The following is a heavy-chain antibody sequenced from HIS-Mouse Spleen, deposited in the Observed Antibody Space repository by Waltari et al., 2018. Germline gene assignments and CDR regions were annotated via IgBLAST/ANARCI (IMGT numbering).Heavy chain of an antibody. D-gene: IGHD6-13*01. Sequence: QLQLQESGPGLVKPSETLSLTCTVSGGSISSSSYYWGWIRQPPGNGLEWIGSIYYSGNTYYTPSLKSRVTISVDTSKNQFSLKLSSVTAADTAVYYCAREIPYSSSWYDWYFDLWGRGTLVTVSS. CDR2: IYYSGNT. CDR1: GGSISSSSYY. CDR3: AREIPYSSSWYDWYFDL. J-gene: IGHJ2*01. V-gene: IGHV4-39*07.